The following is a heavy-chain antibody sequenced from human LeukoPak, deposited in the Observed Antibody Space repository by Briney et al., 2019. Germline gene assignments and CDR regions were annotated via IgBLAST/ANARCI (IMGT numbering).Heavy chain of an antibody. CDR3: ARIYLFGPPNYFDY. V-gene: IGHV2-70*11. D-gene: IGHD3-10*02. CDR2: IDWDDDK. Sequence: ESGPTLVNPTQTLTLTCTFSGFSLSTSGVGVSWIRQPPGKALEWLARIDWDDDKYYSTSLKTRLTISKDTSKNQVVLTMTNMDPVDTATYYCARIYLFGPPNYFDYWGQGTLVTVSS. CDR1: GFSLSTSGVG. J-gene: IGHJ4*02.